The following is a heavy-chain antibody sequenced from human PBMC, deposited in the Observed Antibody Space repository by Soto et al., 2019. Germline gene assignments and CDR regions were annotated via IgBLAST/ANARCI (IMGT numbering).Heavy chain of an antibody. CDR1: GFTFSSYW. D-gene: IGHD2-2*01. J-gene: IGHJ4*02. CDR2: ISKSDYT. CDR3: AREDSIIIPAVSDF. V-gene: IGHV3-7*01. Sequence: GGSLRLSCAASGFTFSSYWMSWVRQAPGKGLEWVANISKSDYTYYSDSVKGRFTISRDNAKNSVSLQMNTLRVEDTAVYYCAREDSIIIPAVSDFWGQGTQVTV.